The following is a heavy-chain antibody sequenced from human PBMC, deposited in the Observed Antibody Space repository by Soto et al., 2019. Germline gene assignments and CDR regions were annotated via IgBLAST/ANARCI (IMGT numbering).Heavy chain of an antibody. CDR1: GYTFTSYY. CDR2: INPGGGST. CDR3: ARAPDTAMAFFDY. Sequence: QVQLVQSGAEVKKPGASVKVSCKASGYTFTSYYMHWVEQAPGQGLEGLGIINPGGGSTSYAQKFEGRVTMTRNTSTSTVYMELSSLRSEDTAVYYCARAPDTAMAFFDYWGQGTLVTVSS. D-gene: IGHD5-18*01. J-gene: IGHJ4*02. V-gene: IGHV1-46*01.